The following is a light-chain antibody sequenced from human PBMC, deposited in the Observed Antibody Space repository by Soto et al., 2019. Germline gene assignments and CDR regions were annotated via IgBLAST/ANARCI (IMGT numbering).Light chain of an antibody. CDR3: GSWDSSLSAYV. J-gene: IGLJ1*01. Sequence: QSVMTQPPSVSAAPGQKVTISCSGSSSNIGGNSVSWYQQLPGTAPKLLIYDNNQRPSGTPDRFSGSKSGTSATLGITGFHTGDDADYYCGSWDSSLSAYVFGTGTKLTVL. CDR2: DNN. CDR1: SSNIGGNS. V-gene: IGLV1-51*01.